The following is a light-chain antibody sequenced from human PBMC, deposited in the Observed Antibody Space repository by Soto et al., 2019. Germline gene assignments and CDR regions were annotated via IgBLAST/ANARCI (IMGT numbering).Light chain of an antibody. CDR1: QSIDNRY. V-gene: IGKV3-20*01. J-gene: IGKJ1*01. CDR2: ATS. CDR3: QQYFASSWT. Sequence: EIVLTQSPGTLSSSPVERATLSCRASQSIDNRYVAWYQHKPGQAPRLLIYATSSRATGIPDRFGGSGSGTDFTLTINRLEPEDFAVYYCQQYFASSWTFGQGTKVDIK.